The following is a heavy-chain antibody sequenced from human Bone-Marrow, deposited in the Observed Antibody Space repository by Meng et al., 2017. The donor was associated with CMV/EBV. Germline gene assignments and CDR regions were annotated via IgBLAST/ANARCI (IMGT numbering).Heavy chain of an antibody. CDR3: ATTRPRGYCSSTIRYTGGSFYYGLDV. J-gene: IGHJ6*02. Sequence: SETLSLTCAVYGGSFSDYYWSWIRQPPGKGLEWIGEINHSGSTNYIPSLKSRVTITLVTSKKQFSLKLSYVNAADTAVYYWATTRPRGYCSSTIRYTGGSFYYGLDVWGQGTTVTVSS. D-gene: IGHD2-2*02. V-gene: IGHV4-34*01. CDR1: GGSFSDYY. CDR2: INHSGST.